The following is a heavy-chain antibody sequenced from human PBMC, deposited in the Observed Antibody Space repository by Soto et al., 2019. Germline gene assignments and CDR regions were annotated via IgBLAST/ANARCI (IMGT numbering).Heavy chain of an antibody. CDR1: GGSISSYY. CDR2: ISYSGST. J-gene: IGHJ3*02. V-gene: IGHV4-59*08. CDR3: ARRSADDAFDI. D-gene: IGHD2-15*01. Sequence: SETLSLTCTVSGGSISSYYWSWIRQPPGKGLEWIGYISYSGSTNYNPSLKSRVTISVDTSKNQFSLKLSSVTAADTAVYYCARRSADDAFDIWGQGTMVTVSS.